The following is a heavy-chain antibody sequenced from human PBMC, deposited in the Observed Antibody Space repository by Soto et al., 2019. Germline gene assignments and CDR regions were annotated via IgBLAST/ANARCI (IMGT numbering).Heavy chain of an antibody. J-gene: IGHJ4*02. D-gene: IGHD3-16*01. Sequence: QVQLQESGPGLVKPSETLSLTCTVSGGSISSYYWSWIRQPPGKGLEWIGYIYYSVSTNYNPSLKSRVTISVDTSKNQFSLKLSSVTAADTAVYYCARGGTMGGEYYFDYWGQGTLVTVSS. V-gene: IGHV4-59*01. CDR1: GGSISSYY. CDR3: ARGGTMGGEYYFDY. CDR2: IYYSVST.